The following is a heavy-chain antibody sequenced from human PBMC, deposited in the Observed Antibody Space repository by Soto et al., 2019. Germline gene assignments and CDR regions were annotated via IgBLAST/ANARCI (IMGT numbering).Heavy chain of an antibody. D-gene: IGHD1-7*01. CDR3: ARHGITGTKHGMDV. CDR2: IYYSGST. Sequence: SETLSLTCTVSGASISSYYWSWIRQPPGKGLEWIGSIYYSGSTYYNPSLKSRVTISVDTSKNQFSLKLSSVTAADTAVYYCARHGITGTKHGMDVWGQGTTVTVSS. J-gene: IGHJ6*02. CDR1: GASISSYY. V-gene: IGHV4-39*01.